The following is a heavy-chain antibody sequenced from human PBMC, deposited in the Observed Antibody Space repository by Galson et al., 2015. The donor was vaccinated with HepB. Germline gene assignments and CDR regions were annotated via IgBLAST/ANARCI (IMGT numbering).Heavy chain of an antibody. CDR2: ISYDGSNK. D-gene: IGHD6-13*01. J-gene: IGHJ6*02. V-gene: IGHV3-30*18. Sequence: SLRLSCAASGFTFSSYGMHWVRQAPGKGLEWVAVISYDGSNKYYADSVKGRFTISRDNSKNTLYLQMNSLRAEDTAVYYCAKDGEAAAGRPLDVWGQGTTVTVSS. CDR1: GFTFSSYG. CDR3: AKDGEAAAGRPLDV.